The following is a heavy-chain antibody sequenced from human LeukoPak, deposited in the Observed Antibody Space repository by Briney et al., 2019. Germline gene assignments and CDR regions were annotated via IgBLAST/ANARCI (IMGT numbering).Heavy chain of an antibody. D-gene: IGHD3-22*01. CDR3: AKDPEEYYYDSSGYYPVFDY. Sequence: GGSLRLSCAASGFTFSSYGMHWVRQAPGKGLEWVAVISYDGSNKYYADSVKGRFTISRDNSKNTLYLQMNSLRAEDTAVYYCAKDPEEYYYDSSGYYPVFDYWGQGTLVTVSS. J-gene: IGHJ4*02. V-gene: IGHV3-30*18. CDR1: GFTFSSYG. CDR2: ISYDGSNK.